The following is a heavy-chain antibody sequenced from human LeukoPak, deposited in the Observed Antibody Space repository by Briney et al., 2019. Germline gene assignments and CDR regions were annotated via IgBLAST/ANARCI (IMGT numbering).Heavy chain of an antibody. V-gene: IGHV3-7*03. CDR2: IKNDGTVK. Sequence: GGSLRLSCAASGFTFSYHWMTWVRQAPGKGLEWVANIKNDGTVKNYVDSVKGRFTISRDNAKNSLYLQMNSLRVEDTAIYYCAIAYGLDVWGQGTTVTVSS. CDR3: AIAYGLDV. CDR1: GFTFSYHW. J-gene: IGHJ6*02.